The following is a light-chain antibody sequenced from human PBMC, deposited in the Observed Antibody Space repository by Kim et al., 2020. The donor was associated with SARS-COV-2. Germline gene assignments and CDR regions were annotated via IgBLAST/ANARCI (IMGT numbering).Light chain of an antibody. CDR2: GSS. J-gene: IGKJ5*01. CDR1: RRVSKH. Sequence: CPGKRATLSCRACRRVSKHVAWYQQKPGQAPRLIMYGSSTRATGSPARFSGSGSGTEFTLTIPSLQSEDFAVYYCQQYNNWPPSSFGQGTRLEIK. V-gene: IGKV3-15*01. CDR3: QQYNNWPPSS.